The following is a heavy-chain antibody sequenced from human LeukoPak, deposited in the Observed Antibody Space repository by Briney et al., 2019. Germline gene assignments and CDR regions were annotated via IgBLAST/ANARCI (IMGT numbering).Heavy chain of an antibody. CDR1: GASITSYY. CDR3: ASSIFINYYFNF. Sequence: SETLSLTCTVSGASITSYYWGWVRQPPGKGLEWIGYIYYRGNTNYNPSHKSRITMSLDTSKKQFSLKLTSVTAADTAVYYCASSIFINYYFNFWGQGSLVTVSS. D-gene: IGHD3-3*01. V-gene: IGHV4-59*01. J-gene: IGHJ4*02. CDR2: IYYRGNT.